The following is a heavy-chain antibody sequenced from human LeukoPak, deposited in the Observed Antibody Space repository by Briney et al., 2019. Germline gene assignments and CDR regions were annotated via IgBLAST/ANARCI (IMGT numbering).Heavy chain of an antibody. CDR2: IYSGGST. D-gene: IGHD1-26*01. CDR1: GFTVSSNY. V-gene: IGHV3-53*01. Sequence: GGSLRLSCAASGFTVSSNYMSWVRQAPGKGLEWVSVIYSGGSTYYADSVKGRFTISRDNSKNTLYLQMNSLRAEDTAVYYCARDMGLYSGSYYYYYGMDVWGQGTTVTVSS. J-gene: IGHJ6*02. CDR3: ARDMGLYSGSYYYYYGMDV.